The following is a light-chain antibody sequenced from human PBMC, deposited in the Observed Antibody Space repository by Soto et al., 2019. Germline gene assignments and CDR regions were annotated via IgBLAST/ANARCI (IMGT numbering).Light chain of an antibody. Sequence: DIQMTQSPPSLSASVGDRVTITCRASQSMSSFFNWYQQKSGKAPKLLIYDTSSLQSGVPSKFIGSGSGTDFTLTISSLHPEDFSTYYCQQSYTTVWTFGQGTKVEIK. J-gene: IGKJ1*01. CDR1: QSMSSF. V-gene: IGKV1-39*01. CDR3: QQSYTTVWT. CDR2: DTS.